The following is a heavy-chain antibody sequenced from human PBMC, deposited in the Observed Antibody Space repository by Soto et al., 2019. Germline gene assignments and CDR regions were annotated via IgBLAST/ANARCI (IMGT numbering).Heavy chain of an antibody. Sequence: EASVKVSCKSSGGTFSSYAISWVRQAPGQGLEWMGGIIPIFGTANYAQKFQGRVTITADKSTSTAYMELSSLRSEDTAVYYCARGGGVVPAAILNYYYGMDVWGQGTTVTVSS. CDR1: GGTFSSYA. CDR3: ARGGGVVPAAILNYYYGMDV. J-gene: IGHJ6*02. CDR2: IIPIFGTA. V-gene: IGHV1-69*06. D-gene: IGHD2-2*02.